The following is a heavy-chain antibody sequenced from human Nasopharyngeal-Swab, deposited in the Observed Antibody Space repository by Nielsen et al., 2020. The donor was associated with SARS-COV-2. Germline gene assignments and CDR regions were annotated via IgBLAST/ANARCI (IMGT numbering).Heavy chain of an antibody. V-gene: IGHV3-33*01. CDR3: AGGMRESSSSPYYYYYGTDV. J-gene: IGHJ6*02. Sequence: GGSLRLSCAASGFTFSSYGMHWVRQAPGKGLEWVAVIWYDGSNKYYADSVKGRFTISRDNSKNTLYLQMNSLRAEDTAVYYCAGGMRESSSSPYYYYYGTDVWGQGTTVTVSS. D-gene: IGHD6-6*01. CDR2: IWYDGSNK. CDR1: GFTFSSYG.